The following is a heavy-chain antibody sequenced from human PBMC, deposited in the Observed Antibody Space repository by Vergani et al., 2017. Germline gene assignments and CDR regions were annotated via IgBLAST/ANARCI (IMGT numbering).Heavy chain of an antibody. D-gene: IGHD3-10*01. CDR2: INHSGST. V-gene: IGHV4-34*01. Sequence: QVQLQQWGAGLLKPSETLSLTCAVYGGSFSGYYWSWIRQTPGKGLEWIGEINHSGSTNYNPSLKSRVTISVDTSKNQFSLKLSSVTAADTAVYYCARVTLHGSGRCXFDYWGQGTLVTVSS. CDR1: GGSFSGYY. J-gene: IGHJ4*02. CDR3: ARVTLHGSGRCXFDY.